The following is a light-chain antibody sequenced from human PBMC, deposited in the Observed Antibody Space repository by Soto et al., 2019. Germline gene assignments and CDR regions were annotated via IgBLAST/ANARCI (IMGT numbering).Light chain of an antibody. J-gene: IGKJ1*01. CDR1: QTVRNNY. CDR3: QKYNSAPRT. Sequence: VLTNSPGTLSLSPGERATLSCRASQTVRNNYLAWYQQKPGQAPRLLIYDASSRATGIPDRFSGGGSGTDFTLTISSLQSEDVATYYCQKYNSAPRTFGQGTKVDTK. V-gene: IGKV3-20*01. CDR2: DAS.